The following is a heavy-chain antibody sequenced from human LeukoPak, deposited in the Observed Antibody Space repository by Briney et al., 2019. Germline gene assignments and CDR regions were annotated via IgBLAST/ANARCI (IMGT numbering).Heavy chain of an antibody. CDR3: ARSGVGYYYVQEDGWLDP. CDR2: ISGSGGST. CDR1: GFTFSSYA. Sequence: GGSLRLSCAASGFTFSSYAMSWVRQAPGKGLEWVSAISGSGGSTYYADSVKGRFIISRDNSKNTLYLQMNSLRSEDTAVYYCARSGVGYYYVQEDGWLDPWGQGTLVTVSS. J-gene: IGHJ5*02. D-gene: IGHD3-22*01. V-gene: IGHV3-23*01.